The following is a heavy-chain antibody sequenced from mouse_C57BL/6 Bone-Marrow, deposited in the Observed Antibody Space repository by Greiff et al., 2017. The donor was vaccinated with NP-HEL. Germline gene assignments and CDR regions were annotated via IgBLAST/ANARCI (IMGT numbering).Heavy chain of an antibody. CDR2: IYPRSGTT. Sequence: VQLQQSGAELARPGDSVKLSCTASGYTFTSYGISWVKQRTGQGLEWIGEIYPRSGTTYYNEKFKGKATLTADKSSSTAYMELRSLTSEDSAVYFCARSYFQAWFAYWGQGTLVTVSA. V-gene: IGHV1-81*01. CDR3: ARSYFQAWFAY. D-gene: IGHD2-10*01. CDR1: GYTFTSYG. J-gene: IGHJ3*01.